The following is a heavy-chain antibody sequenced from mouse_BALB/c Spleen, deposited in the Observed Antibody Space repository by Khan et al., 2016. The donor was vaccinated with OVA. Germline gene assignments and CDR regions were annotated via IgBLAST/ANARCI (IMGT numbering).Heavy chain of an antibody. V-gene: IGHV1-7*01. J-gene: IGHJ2*01. CDR2: INPTSGYT. Sequence: QVQLQQSGAELAKPGASMKMSCKASGYTFTSYWMHWIKQRPGQGLEWIGYINPTSGYTDYNQKFKDKATLTADKSSSTAYMQLSSLTYDDSAVYYCARDRIDYWGQGTALTVSS. CDR3: ARDRIDY. CDR1: GYTFTSYW.